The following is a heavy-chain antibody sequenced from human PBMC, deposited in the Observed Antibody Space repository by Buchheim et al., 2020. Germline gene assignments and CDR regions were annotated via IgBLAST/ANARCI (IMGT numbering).Heavy chain of an antibody. CDR1: GFTFTNYG. CDR3: VRDQYWPFDY. D-gene: IGHD2-15*01. J-gene: IGHJ4*02. Sequence: QVQLVESGGGVVQPGRSLRLSCGASGFTFTNYGLHWVRQAPGKGLEWVADIWTDGTTKYYVDSVKGRFTISRDNSKNTLYLQMNSLRAEDTAVYYCVRDQYWPFDYWGQGTL. V-gene: IGHV3-33*01. CDR2: IWTDGTTK.